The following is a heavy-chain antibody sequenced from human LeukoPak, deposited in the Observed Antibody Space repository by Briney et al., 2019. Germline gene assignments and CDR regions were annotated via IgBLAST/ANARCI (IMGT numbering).Heavy chain of an antibody. CDR2: INSDGGNT. CDR3: AREAYSNYAYDM. J-gene: IGHJ3*02. D-gene: IGHD6-13*01. V-gene: IGHV3-74*01. Sequence: PGGSLRLSCAASGFTFSTYWIHWIRQAPGKGLVWVSRINSDGGNTVYADSAKGRFTISRDNVKNTVYLQMNSLRAEDTAVYYCAREAYSNYAYDMWGPGTMVIVSS. CDR1: GFTFSTYW.